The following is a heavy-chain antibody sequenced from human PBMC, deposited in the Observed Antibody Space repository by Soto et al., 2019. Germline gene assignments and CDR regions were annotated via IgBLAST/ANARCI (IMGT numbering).Heavy chain of an antibody. CDR3: ARHPHWLRGSGSYLRLSWFDP. Sequence: ASVTVSCQASGYTFTSYAMHWVRQAPGQRLEWMGWINAGNGNTKYSQKFQGRVTITRDTSASTAYMELSSLSSEDTAVYYCARHPHWLRGSGSYLRLSWFDPWGQGTLVTVSS. J-gene: IGHJ5*02. CDR1: GYTFTSYA. CDR2: INAGNGNT. D-gene: IGHD3-10*01. V-gene: IGHV1-3*01.